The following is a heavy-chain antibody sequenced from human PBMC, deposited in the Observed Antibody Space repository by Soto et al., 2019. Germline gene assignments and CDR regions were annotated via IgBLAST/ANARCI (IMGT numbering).Heavy chain of an antibody. CDR2: ISYDGSNK. D-gene: IGHD3-3*01. CDR1: GFTFSSYG. Sequence: GGSLRLSCAASGFTFSSYGMHWVRQAPGKGLEWVAVISYDGSNKYYADSVKGRFTISRDNSKNTLYLQMNSLRAEDTAVYYCAKDWSIFGVVIPDYWGQGTLVTVSS. CDR3: AKDWSIFGVVIPDY. V-gene: IGHV3-30*18. J-gene: IGHJ4*02.